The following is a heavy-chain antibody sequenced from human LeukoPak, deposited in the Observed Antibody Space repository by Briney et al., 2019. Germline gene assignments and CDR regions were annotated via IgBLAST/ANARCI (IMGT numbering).Heavy chain of an antibody. V-gene: IGHV3-23*01. CDR3: AKDVGSSWYYYYGMDV. Sequence: GGSLGLSCAASGFTFSSYAMSWVRQAPGKGLEWVSAISGSGGSTYYADSVKGRFTISRDNSKNTLYLQMNSLRAEDTAVYYCAKDVGSSWYYYYGMDVWGQGTTVTVSS. J-gene: IGHJ6*02. CDR2: ISGSGGST. D-gene: IGHD6-13*01. CDR1: GFTFSSYA.